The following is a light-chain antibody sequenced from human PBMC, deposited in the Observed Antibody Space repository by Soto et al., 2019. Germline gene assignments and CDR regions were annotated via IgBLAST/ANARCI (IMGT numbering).Light chain of an antibody. CDR3: QQFKTFST. V-gene: IGKV1-5*03. CDR2: KAS. J-gene: IGKJ1*01. Sequence: DIQMTQSPSTLSASVGDRVTITCRASESVASWMAGYQQKPGQAPKLLIYKASTLESGVPSRFSGSGSGTEFTLTISSLQPDDFANYYCQQFKTFSTFGQGTKVEIK. CDR1: ESVASW.